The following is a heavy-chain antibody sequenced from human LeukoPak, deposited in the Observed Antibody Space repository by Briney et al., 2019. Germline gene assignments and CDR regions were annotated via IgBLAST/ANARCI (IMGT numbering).Heavy chain of an antibody. CDR1: GFPFRSYT. V-gene: IGHV3-23*01. CDR3: AKDLRGEPGKFDWLLLPNWFDP. Sequence: GGSLRLSCSASGFPFRSYTMMWVRQAPGKGLEWVSAISGSGGSTYYADSVKGRFTISRDNSKNTLYLQMNSLRAEDTAVYYCAKDLRGEPGKFDWLLLPNWFDPWGQGTLVTVSS. D-gene: IGHD3-9*01. CDR2: ISGSGGST. J-gene: IGHJ5*02.